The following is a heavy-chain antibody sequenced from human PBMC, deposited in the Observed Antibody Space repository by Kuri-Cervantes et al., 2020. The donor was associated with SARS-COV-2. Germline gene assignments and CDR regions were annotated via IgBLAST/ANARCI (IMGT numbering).Heavy chain of an antibody. Sequence: GGSLRLSCAASGFTFSSYEMNWVRQAPGKGLEWVSYISSGGDNIYYADSVKGRFTISRDNANDSLFLQMNSLRAEDTAVYYCTKTYMVRGVEFDYWGQGNRVTVSS. CDR3: TKTYMVRGVEFDY. J-gene: IGHJ4*02. CDR2: ISSGGDNI. V-gene: IGHV3-48*03. D-gene: IGHD3-10*01. CDR1: GFTFSSYE.